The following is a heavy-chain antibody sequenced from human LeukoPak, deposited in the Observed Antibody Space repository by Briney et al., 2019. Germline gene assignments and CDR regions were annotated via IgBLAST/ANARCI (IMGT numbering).Heavy chain of an antibody. J-gene: IGHJ6*02. D-gene: IGHD3-3*01. Sequence: SETLSLTCTVSGGSISSYYWSWIRQPAGKGLEWIGRIYNSGSTNYNPSLKSRVTMSVDTSKNQFSLKLSSVTAADTAVYYCARDSGLRQRSYYYYYYGMDVWGQGTTVTVSS. CDR2: IYNSGST. CDR3: ARDSGLRQRSYYYYYYGMDV. CDR1: GGSISSYY. V-gene: IGHV4-4*07.